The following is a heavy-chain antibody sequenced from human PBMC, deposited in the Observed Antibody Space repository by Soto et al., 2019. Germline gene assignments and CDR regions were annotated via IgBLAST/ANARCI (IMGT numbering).Heavy chain of an antibody. CDR2: IRSKANSYAT. CDR3: TRRSITGTSGGFDP. J-gene: IGHJ5*02. D-gene: IGHD1-7*01. V-gene: IGHV3-73*02. Sequence: EVQLVESGGGLVQPGGSLKLSCAASGFTFSGSAMHWVRQASGQGLGWVGRIRSKANSYATAYAASVKGRLTISRDDTKNTAYLQMNSLKTEDTAVDYCTRRSITGTSGGFDPWGQGTLVTVSS. CDR1: GFTFSGSA.